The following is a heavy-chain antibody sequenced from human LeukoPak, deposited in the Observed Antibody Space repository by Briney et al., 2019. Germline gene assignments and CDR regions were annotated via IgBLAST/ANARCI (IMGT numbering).Heavy chain of an antibody. CDR3: AKEVLSSTVGTAVDY. J-gene: IGHJ4*02. Sequence: GGCLRLSCAASGFMFSNHAMTWVRQAPGKGLEWVSVVSGSGGSTYYADSVKGRFTISRDNSKNTLYLQMNSLRAEDTAVYYCAKEVLSSTVGTAVDYWGQGTLVTVSS. V-gene: IGHV3-23*01. D-gene: IGHD2-8*01. CDR1: GFMFSNHA. CDR2: VSGSGGST.